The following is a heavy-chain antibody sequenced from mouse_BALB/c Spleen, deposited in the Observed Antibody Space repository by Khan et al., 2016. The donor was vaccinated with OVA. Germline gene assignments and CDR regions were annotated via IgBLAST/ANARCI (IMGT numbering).Heavy chain of an antibody. V-gene: IGHV1-26*01. Sequence: VQLKESGPDLVKPGASVKISCKASGYSFTGYYIHWVKQSHGKSLEWIGRVNPNNGGTSYNQKFKVKAILTVDKSSNTAYMELRSLTSEDSAVDSSAIYHGYCDVWGAGPPLTVSS. CDR1: GYSFTGYY. D-gene: IGHD1-1*01. CDR2: VNPNNGGT. CDR3: AIYHGYCDV. J-gene: IGHJ1*01.